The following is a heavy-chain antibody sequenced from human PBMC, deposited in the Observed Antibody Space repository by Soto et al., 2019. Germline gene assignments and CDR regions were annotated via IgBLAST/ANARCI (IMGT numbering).Heavy chain of an antibody. CDR3: ARVDDSSGSGDAFDI. D-gene: IGHD3-22*01. J-gene: IGHJ3*02. CDR1: GFTFSDYY. V-gene: IGHV3-11*06. CDR2: ISSSSSYT. Sequence: GGSLRLSCAASGFTFSDYYMSWIRQAPGKGLEWVSYISSSSSYTNYADSVKGRFTISRDNAKNSLYLQMNSLRAEDTAVYYCARVDDSSGSGDAFDIWGQGTMVTVSS.